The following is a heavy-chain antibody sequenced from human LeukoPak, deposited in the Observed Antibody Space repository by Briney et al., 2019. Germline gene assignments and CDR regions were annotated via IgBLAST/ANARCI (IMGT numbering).Heavy chain of an antibody. CDR2: IDPSGGST. CDR3: ARDNTTTGPFDY. CDR1: GYTFTNYY. D-gene: IGHD1-1*01. J-gene: IGHJ4*02. V-gene: IGHV1-46*01. Sequence: ASVKVSCKASGYTFTNYYMHWVRQAPGQGLEWMGIIDPSGGSTSCSQTFPGRVTMTRDTSTSTVYMELSSLRSEDTAVYYCARDNTTTGPFDYWGQGTLVTVSS.